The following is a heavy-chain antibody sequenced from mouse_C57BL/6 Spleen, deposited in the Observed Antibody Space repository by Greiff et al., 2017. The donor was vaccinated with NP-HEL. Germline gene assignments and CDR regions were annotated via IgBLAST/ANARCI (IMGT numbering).Heavy chain of an antibody. J-gene: IGHJ1*03. CDR1: GYTFTDYE. D-gene: IGHD1-1*01. V-gene: IGHV1-15*01. Sequence: VQLQQPGAELVRPGASVTLSCKASGYTFTDYEMHWVKQTPVHGLEWIGAIDPETGGTAYNQKFKGKAILTADKSSSTAYMELRSLTSEDSAVDYCTRAEFINTVVGYFDVWGTGTTVTVSS. CDR2: IDPETGGT. CDR3: TRAEFINTVVGYFDV.